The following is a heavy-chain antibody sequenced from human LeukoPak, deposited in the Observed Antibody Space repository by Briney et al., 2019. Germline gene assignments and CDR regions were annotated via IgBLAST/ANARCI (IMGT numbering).Heavy chain of an antibody. CDR2: IYYSGST. CDR3: ARHSAHASTNDAFDI. D-gene: IGHD2-2*01. Sequence: SETLSLTCTGSGGSISSSSYYWGWIRQPPGKGLEWIGSIYYSGSTYYNPSLKSRVTISVDTSKNQFSLKLSSVTAADTAVYYCARHSAHASTNDAFDIWGQGTMVTVSS. J-gene: IGHJ3*02. V-gene: IGHV4-39*01. CDR1: GGSISSSSYY.